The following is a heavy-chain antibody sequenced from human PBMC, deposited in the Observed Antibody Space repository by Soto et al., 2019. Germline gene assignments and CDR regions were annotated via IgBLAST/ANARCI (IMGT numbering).Heavy chain of an antibody. CDR3: AAVIPHTPYNSPHYFDH. CDR1: GGTFRNYA. Sequence: EASVKVSCKASGGTFRNYAITWVRQAPGQGLEWVGGIIPLFATSNYAQKFLGRLTFTADESAGTAYMELSSLRSEDTAVYCCAAVIPHTPYNSPHYFDHWGQGTLVTVSS. V-gene: IGHV1-69*13. J-gene: IGHJ4*02. D-gene: IGHD1-20*01. CDR2: IIPLFATS.